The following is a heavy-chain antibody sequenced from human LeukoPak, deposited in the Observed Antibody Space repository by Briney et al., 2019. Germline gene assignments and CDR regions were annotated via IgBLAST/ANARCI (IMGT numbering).Heavy chain of an antibody. CDR3: ARAVGYGSGTYRQYYFDY. Sequence: ASVKVSCKASGYTFTGYYMHWVRQAPGQGLEWMGWINPNSGGTNCAQNFQGRVTMSRDTSISTAYMELSRLRSDDTAVYYCARAVGYGSGTYRQYYFDYWGQGTLVTVSS. V-gene: IGHV1-2*02. D-gene: IGHD3-10*01. CDR2: INPNSGGT. CDR1: GYTFTGYY. J-gene: IGHJ4*02.